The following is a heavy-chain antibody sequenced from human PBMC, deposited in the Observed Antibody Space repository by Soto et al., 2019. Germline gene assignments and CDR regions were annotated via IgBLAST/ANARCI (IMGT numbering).Heavy chain of an antibody. CDR1: GGTFSSYA. D-gene: IGHD2-15*01. Sequence: ASVKVSCKASGGTFSSYAISWVRQAPGQGLEWMGGIIPIFGTANYAQKFQGRVTITADESTSTAYMELSSLRSEDTAVYYCARDCVRLTGDGGGSCFDYWGQGTLVTVSS. V-gene: IGHV1-69*13. CDR3: ARDCVRLTGDGGGSCFDY. J-gene: IGHJ4*02. CDR2: IIPIFGTA.